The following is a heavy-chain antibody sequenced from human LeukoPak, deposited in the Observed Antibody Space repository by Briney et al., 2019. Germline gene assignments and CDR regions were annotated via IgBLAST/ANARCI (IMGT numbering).Heavy chain of an antibody. CDR3: ARGEPTNYDFWSGYPGKYYFDY. V-gene: IGHV4-34*01. CDR2: INHSGST. D-gene: IGHD3-3*01. J-gene: IGHJ4*02. Sequence: PSETLSLTCAVYGCSFSGYCCSWIRQPPGKGLEWIGEINHSGSTNYNPSLKSRVTLSVDTSKNQFSLKLSYVTAADTAVYYCARGEPTNYDFWSGYPGKYYFDYWGQGTLVTVSS. CDR1: GCSFSGYC.